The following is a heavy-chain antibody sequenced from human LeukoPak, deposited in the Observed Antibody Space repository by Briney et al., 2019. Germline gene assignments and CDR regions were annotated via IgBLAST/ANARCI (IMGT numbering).Heavy chain of an antibody. Sequence: GGSLRLSCAASGFTFSSYAMHWVRQAPGKGLEWVAVISYDGSNKYYADSVKGRFTISRDNSKNTLYLQMNSLRAGDTAVYYCTRGSYYYGSGWGQGTLVTVSS. D-gene: IGHD3-10*01. CDR2: ISYDGSNK. CDR3: TRGSYYYGSG. J-gene: IGHJ4*02. CDR1: GFTFSSYA. V-gene: IGHV3-30-3*01.